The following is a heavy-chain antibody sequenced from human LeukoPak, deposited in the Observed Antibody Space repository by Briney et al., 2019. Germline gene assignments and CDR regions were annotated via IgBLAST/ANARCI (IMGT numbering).Heavy chain of an antibody. J-gene: IGHJ5*02. CDR3: ARSYASSWYWNWFDP. V-gene: IGHV4-34*01. CDR1: GGSFSGYY. Sequence: SETLSLTCAVYGGSFSGYYWSWIRQPPGKGLEWIGEINHSGSTNYNPSLKSRVTISVDTSKNQFSLKLSSVTAADTAVYYCARSYASSWYWNWFDPWGQGTLVTVSS. CDR2: INHSGST. D-gene: IGHD6-13*01.